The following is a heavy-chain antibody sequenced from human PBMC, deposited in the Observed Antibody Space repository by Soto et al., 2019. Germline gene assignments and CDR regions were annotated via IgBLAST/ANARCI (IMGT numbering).Heavy chain of an antibody. J-gene: IGHJ4*02. CDR2: FIPVYRTL. CDR1: GGSFGKSA. CDR3: AKDRRAGGNYGFYSDF. D-gene: IGHD1-7*01. V-gene: IGHV1-69*13. Sequence: SVKVSCKASGGSFGKSAINWVRQTPGQGLEWLGGFIPVYRTLNYAQKFQGRVTITADESTGTAYMTLSSLASDDTAVYYCAKDRRAGGNYGFYSDFWGQGALVTVSS.